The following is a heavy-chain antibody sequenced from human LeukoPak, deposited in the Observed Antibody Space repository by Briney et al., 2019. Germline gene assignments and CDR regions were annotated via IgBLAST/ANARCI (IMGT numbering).Heavy chain of an antibody. CDR1: GFTFSSYS. J-gene: IGHJ2*01. D-gene: IGHD5-12*01. V-gene: IGHV3-48*01. Sequence: GGSLRLSCAASGFTFSSYSMNWARQAPGKGLEWVSYISHSSRTIYYADSVKGRFTISRDNAKNSPYLQMNSLRAEDSAVYYCARVRKYSGYYSWYFDLWGRGTLVTVSS. CDR2: ISHSSRTI. CDR3: ARVRKYSGYYSWYFDL.